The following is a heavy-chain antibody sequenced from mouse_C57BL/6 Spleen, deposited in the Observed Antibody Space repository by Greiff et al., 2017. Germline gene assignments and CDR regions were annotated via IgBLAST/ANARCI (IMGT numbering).Heavy chain of an antibody. CDR2: IDPETGGT. D-gene: IGHD2-4*01. Sequence: QVQLQQSGAELVRPGASVTLSCKASGYTFTDYEMHWVKQTPVHGLVWIGAIDPETGGTAYNQKFKGKAILTADKSSSTAYMELRSLTSEDSAVYYCRIYCDYDGYAMDYWGQGTSVTVSS. J-gene: IGHJ4*01. CDR1: GYTFTDYE. CDR3: RIYCDYDGYAMDY. V-gene: IGHV1-15*01.